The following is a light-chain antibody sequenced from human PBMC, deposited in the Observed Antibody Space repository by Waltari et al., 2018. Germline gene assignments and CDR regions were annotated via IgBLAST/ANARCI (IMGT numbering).Light chain of an antibody. Sequence: EIVMTQSPATLSVSPGARATLSCRASQSVSSNLAWYQQKPGQAPRLLIYGASTRATGIPARFRGSGSGTEFTLTISSLQSEDVAVYYCQQYNNWPYTFGQGTKLEIK. CDR3: QQYNNWPYT. V-gene: IGKV3-15*01. CDR1: QSVSSN. CDR2: GAS. J-gene: IGKJ2*01.